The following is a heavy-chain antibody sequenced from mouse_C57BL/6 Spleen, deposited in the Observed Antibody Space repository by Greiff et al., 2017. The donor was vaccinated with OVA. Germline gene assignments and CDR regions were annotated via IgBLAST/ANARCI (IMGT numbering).Heavy chain of an antibody. CDR1: GYTFTSYW. Sequence: VQLQQPGAELVKPGASVKLSCKASGYTFTSYWMHWVKQRPGQGLEWIGMIHPNSGSTNYNEKFKSKATLTVDKSSSTAYMQLSSLTSEDSAVYYCASPSYYSNPLFAYWGQGTLVTVSA. J-gene: IGHJ3*01. CDR3: ASPSYYSNPLFAY. V-gene: IGHV1-64*01. D-gene: IGHD2-5*01. CDR2: IHPNSGST.